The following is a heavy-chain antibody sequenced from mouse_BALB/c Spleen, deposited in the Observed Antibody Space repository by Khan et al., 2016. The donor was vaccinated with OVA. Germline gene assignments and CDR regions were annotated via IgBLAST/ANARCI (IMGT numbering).Heavy chain of an antibody. CDR2: IHYSGST. J-gene: IGHJ3*01. V-gene: IGHV3-1*02. Sequence: EVQLQESGPDLVKPSQSLSLTCTVTGYSITSGYSWHWIRQFPGNKLEWMGYIHYSGSTSYNPSLKSRIYITRDTSKNQFFLQLNSVTTGDTATYYCAGGFPTYWGQGTLVTVSA. CDR3: AGGFPTY. CDR1: GYSITSGYS.